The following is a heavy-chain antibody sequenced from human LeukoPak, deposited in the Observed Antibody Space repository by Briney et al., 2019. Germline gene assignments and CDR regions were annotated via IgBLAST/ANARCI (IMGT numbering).Heavy chain of an antibody. CDR1: GGSFSSSNL. CDR2: IYHSGST. J-gene: IGHJ4*02. D-gene: IGHD6-19*01. CDR3: ASLKQWPQHFDY. V-gene: IGHV4-4*02. Sequence: PSETLSLTCAVSGGSFSSSNLWSWVRQPPGKGLEWIGEIYHSGSTNYNPSLKSRVTISVDTSKNQFSLKVTSVTAADTAVYYCASLKQWPQHFDYWGQGTLVTVSS.